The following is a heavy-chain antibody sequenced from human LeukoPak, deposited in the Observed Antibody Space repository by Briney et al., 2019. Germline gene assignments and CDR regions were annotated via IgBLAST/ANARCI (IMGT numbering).Heavy chain of an antibody. CDR3: ARDAIAARPRNWFDP. J-gene: IGHJ5*02. V-gene: IGHV3-33*01. Sequence: GRSLRLSCAASGFTFSSYGMHWVLQAPGKGLEWVAVIWYDGSNKYYADSVKGRFTISRDNSKNTLYLQMNSLRAEDTAVYYCARDAIAARPRNWFDPWGQGTLVTVSS. CDR2: IWYDGSNK. CDR1: GFTFSSYG. D-gene: IGHD6-6*01.